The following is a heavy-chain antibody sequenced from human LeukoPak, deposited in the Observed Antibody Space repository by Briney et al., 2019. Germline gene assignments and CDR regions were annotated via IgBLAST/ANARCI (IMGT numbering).Heavy chain of an antibody. CDR1: GFSLNTSAVG. Sequence: SGPTLVKPTQTLTLTCTFSGFSLNTSAVGVGWIRQPPGKALEWLALIYWDDNKRYSPSLKRRLTFTKDTSKSQVVLTMTNMDPVDTATYFCAHSKSRYSNTWGAFDYWGPGTPVTASS. CDR3: AHSKSRYSNTWGAFDY. V-gene: IGHV2-5*02. CDR2: IYWDDNK. D-gene: IGHD2-21*01. J-gene: IGHJ4*02.